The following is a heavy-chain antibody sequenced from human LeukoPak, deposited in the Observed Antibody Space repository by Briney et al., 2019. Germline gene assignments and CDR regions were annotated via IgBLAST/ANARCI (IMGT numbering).Heavy chain of an antibody. D-gene: IGHD3-10*01. J-gene: IGHJ4*02. CDR2: TSSSDAGT. V-gene: IGHV3-23*01. CDR3: AKDQYSGLGSYSWGAFDF. Sequence: RGSLRLSCAASGFTLSTYAMSWVRQTPGKGLEWVAATSSSDAGTYHADSVRGRFTISRDNSKNALYLQMNSLRAEDTAVYYCAKDQYSGLGSYSWGAFDFWGQGTLVTVSS. CDR1: GFTLSTYA.